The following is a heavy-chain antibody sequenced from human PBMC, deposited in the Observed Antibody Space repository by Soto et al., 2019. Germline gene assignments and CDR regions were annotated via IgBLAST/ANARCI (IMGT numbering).Heavy chain of an antibody. V-gene: IGHV4-4*02. D-gene: IGHD3-3*01. J-gene: IGHJ6*02. CDR1: GDSITSRNW. CDR2: MHYDGTT. Sequence: QVQLQESGPGLVLPSGTLSLTCGVSGDSITSRNWWAWVRQTPGKGLEWIGEMHYDGTTNYNPSLKSRVITSIATTRNQFSLRLKSLTAADTALYSCATQTISYCLDIWGQGTMVTVSS. CDR3: ATQTISYCLDI.